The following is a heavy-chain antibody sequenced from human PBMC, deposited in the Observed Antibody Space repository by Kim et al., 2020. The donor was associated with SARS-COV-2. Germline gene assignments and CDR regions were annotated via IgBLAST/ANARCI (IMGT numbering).Heavy chain of an antibody. CDR1: GFTFSSYG. CDR3: ARDQSAGYSSSWNDY. V-gene: IGHV3-33*05. J-gene: IGHJ4*02. Sequence: GGSLRLSCAASGFTFSSYGMHWVRQAPGKGLEWVAVISYDGSNKYYADSVKRRFTISRDNSKNTLYLQMNSLRAEDTAVYYCARDQSAGYSSSWNDYWGQGTLVTVSS. CDR2: ISYDGSNK. D-gene: IGHD6-13*01.